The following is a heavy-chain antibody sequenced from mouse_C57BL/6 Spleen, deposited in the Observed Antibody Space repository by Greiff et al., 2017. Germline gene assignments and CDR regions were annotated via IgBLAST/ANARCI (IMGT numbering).Heavy chain of an antibody. D-gene: IGHD1-1*01. J-gene: IGHJ1*03. CDR1: GYAFTDYN. Sequence: VQLKESGPELVKPGASVKISCKASGYAFTDYNMNWVKQSHGKSLEWIGVINPNYGTTSYNQKFKGKATLTVDQSSSTAYMQLTSLPSEASAVYYCASGAGYYGGRYGYFDVWGTGTTVTVSS. V-gene: IGHV1-39*01. CDR3: ASGAGYYGGRYGYFDV. CDR2: INPNYGTT.